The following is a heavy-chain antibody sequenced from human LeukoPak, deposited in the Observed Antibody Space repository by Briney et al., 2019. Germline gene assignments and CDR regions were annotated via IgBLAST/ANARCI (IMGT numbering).Heavy chain of an antibody. CDR2: IYYSGST. D-gene: IGHD6-13*01. J-gene: IGHJ5*02. CDR1: GGSISANY. V-gene: IGHV4-59*08. Sequence: SETLSLTWTVSGGSISANYWSWIRQPPGKGLEWIGYIYYSGSTYYNPSPKSRVTISVDKSKNQFSLKLSSVTAADTAVYYCAKTSYSTSWYWFDPWGHGTLVTVSS. CDR3: AKTSYSTSWYWFDP.